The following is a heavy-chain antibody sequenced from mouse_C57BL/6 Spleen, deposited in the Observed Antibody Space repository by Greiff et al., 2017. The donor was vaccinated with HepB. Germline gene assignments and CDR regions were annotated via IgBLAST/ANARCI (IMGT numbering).Heavy chain of an antibody. CDR3: ARHDDYDGAWFAY. Sequence: VQGVESGPGLVAPSQCLSFTCTVSGFSLTSYGVHWVRQPPGQGLEWLVVIWRDGSTTYNSALKSRLSISKDNSKSQVFLKMNSLQTDDTAMYYCARHDDYDGAWFAYWGQGTLVTVSA. CDR1: GFSLTSYG. CDR2: IWRDGST. V-gene: IGHV2-6-1*01. J-gene: IGHJ3*01. D-gene: IGHD2-4*01.